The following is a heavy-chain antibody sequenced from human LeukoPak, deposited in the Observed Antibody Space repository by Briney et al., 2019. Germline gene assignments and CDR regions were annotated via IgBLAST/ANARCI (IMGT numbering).Heavy chain of an antibody. Sequence: GESLKISCKGSGYSFTSYWIGWVRQMPGKGLEWMGIIYPGDSDTRYSPSFQGQVTISADKSISTAYLQWSSLKASDTAMYYCARGRSARKLRGGGSPVYYFDYWGQGTLVTVSS. V-gene: IGHV5-51*01. CDR2: IYPGDSDT. J-gene: IGHJ4*02. CDR1: GYSFTSYW. D-gene: IGHD3-16*01. CDR3: ARGRSARKLRGGGSPVYYFDY.